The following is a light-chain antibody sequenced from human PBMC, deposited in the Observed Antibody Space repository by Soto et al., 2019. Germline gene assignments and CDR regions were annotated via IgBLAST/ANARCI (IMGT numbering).Light chain of an antibody. V-gene: IGKV3-20*01. CDR2: AAS. Sequence: EIVLTQSPGTLSLSPGERVTLSCRASQSLSSNYLAWFQQKPGQVPRLLIYAASSRATGIPGRFSASGSGTDFTLTITPLEPEDFAVYFCQQYANSPITFGQGTRLEIK. CDR3: QQYANSPIT. CDR1: QSLSSNY. J-gene: IGKJ5*01.